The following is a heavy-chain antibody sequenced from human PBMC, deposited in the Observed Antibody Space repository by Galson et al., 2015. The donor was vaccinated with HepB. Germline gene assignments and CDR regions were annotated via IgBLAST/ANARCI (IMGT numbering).Heavy chain of an antibody. CDR2: IESKTDGGTT. Sequence: SLRLSCAASGFTFSNAWMSWVRQAPGKGLEWVGRIESKTDGGTTDYAAPVKGRFTISRDDSKNTLYLQMNSLKTEDTAVYYCTTTRPYYYDSSGYYWWGQGTLVTVSS. V-gene: IGHV3-15*04. J-gene: IGHJ4*02. CDR3: TTTRPYYYDSSGYYW. CDR1: GFTFSNAW. D-gene: IGHD3-22*01.